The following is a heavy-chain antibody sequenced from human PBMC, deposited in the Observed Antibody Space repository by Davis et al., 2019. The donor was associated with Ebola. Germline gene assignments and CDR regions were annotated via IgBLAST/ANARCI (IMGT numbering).Heavy chain of an antibody. J-gene: IGHJ6*03. CDR1: GYTFTGYY. CDR2: LTPNICAT. D-gene: IGHD2-2*01. Sequence: ASVQVSCKASGYTFTGYYIHWVRQPPAPPLHLFVPLTPNICATSYAQRFQGRVTMTRDTSTSTAYMELSRLRSDDTAMYYCARSCISARCYLLYAMDVWGKGTTVTVSS. CDR3: ARSCISARCYLLYAMDV. V-gene: IGHV1-2*06.